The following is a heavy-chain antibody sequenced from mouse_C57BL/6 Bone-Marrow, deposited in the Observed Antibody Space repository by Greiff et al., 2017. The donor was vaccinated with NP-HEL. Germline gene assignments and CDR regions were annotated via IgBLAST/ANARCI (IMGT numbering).Heavy chain of an antibody. CDR3: AREDYDGGYCFDY. CDR1: GFAFTNYL. CDR2: INLGSGGT. J-gene: IGHJ2*01. Sequence: VQLQQSGAELVRPGTSVKVSCMASGFAFTNYLIEWVKQRPGQGLEWIGVINLGSGGTNYNEKFKVKVTLTADKSSSTAYMQLSSLTSEDTAVYFCAREDYDGGYCFDYWGQGTTLTVSS. V-gene: IGHV1-54*01. D-gene: IGHD2-4*01.